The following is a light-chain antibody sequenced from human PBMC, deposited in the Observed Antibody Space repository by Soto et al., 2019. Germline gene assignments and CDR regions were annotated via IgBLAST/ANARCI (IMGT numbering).Light chain of an antibody. CDR3: HQYDSSPVT. V-gene: IGKV3-20*01. Sequence: EIVLTQSPGTLSLSPGERATLSCRASQSVSSSYLAWYQQKPGQAPRLLIYGASSRPTGIPDRFSGSGSGTDFTLTISRLEPEDFAVYYCHQYDSSPVTFGQGTKVEIK. J-gene: IGKJ1*01. CDR1: QSVSSSY. CDR2: GAS.